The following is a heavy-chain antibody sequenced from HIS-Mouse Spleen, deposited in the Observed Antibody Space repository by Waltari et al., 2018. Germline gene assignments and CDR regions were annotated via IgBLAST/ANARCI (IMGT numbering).Heavy chain of an antibody. D-gene: IGHD3-10*01. CDR2: ISAYNGNT. CDR1: GYTFTSYG. V-gene: IGHV1-18*01. Sequence: QVQLVQSGAEVKKPGASVKVSCKASGYTFTSYGISWVRQAPGQGLEWMGWISAYNGNTNYAQKLQGRVTMTTDTSTSTAYMELRSLRAEDTAVYYCAKGYGSGSYYRYYYGMDVWGQGTTVTVSS. J-gene: IGHJ6*02. CDR3: AKGYGSGSYYRYYYGMDV.